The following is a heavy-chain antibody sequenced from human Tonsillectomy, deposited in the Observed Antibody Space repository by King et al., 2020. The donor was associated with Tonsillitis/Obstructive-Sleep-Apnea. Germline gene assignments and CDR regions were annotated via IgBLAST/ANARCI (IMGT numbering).Heavy chain of an antibody. CDR3: ARGDYYDSSGYSEFDY. Sequence: HVQLQQWGAGLLKPSETLSLTCAVYGGSFSGYYWSWIRQPPGRGLEWIGEISHSGSTNYNPSLKSRVTISVDTSKNQFSLKLYSVTAADTAVYYCARGDYYDSSGYSEFDYWGQGTLVTVSS. CDR1: GGSFSGYY. J-gene: IGHJ4*02. CDR2: ISHSGST. D-gene: IGHD3-22*01. V-gene: IGHV4-34*01.